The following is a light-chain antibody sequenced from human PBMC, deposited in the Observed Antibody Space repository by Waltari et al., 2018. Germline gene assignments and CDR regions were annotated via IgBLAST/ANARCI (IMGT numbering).Light chain of an antibody. CDR2: KAS. CDR1: QHLNSG. V-gene: IGKV1-5*03. CDR3: QQHSDYWT. J-gene: IGKJ1*01. Sequence: DIQMTQSPSTLSASVGDRVTITCRASQHLNSGLAWYKQKPGKAPELLIYKASSLESGVPSRFSGSGSGTEFTFTISSLQPGDFATYYCQQHSDYWTFGQGTKVEIK.